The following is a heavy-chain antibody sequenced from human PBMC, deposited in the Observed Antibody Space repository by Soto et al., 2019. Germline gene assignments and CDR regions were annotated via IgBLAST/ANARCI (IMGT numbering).Heavy chain of an antibody. V-gene: IGHV3-74*01. CDR3: ARRPHGFDI. CDR1: GFTFSTYW. CDR2: INPHGSSS. J-gene: IGHJ3*02. Sequence: XXSLRLSCAASGFTFSTYWMHWVRQAPGKGLVRVSLINPHGSSSRHADSXXGRFTISXXNAKNMLYLQMKSPRAEDTAVYYCARRPHGFDIWAQGTMVTV.